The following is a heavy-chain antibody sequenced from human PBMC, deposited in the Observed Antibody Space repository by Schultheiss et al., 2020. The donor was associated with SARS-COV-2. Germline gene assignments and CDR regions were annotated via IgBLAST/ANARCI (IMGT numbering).Heavy chain of an antibody. D-gene: IGHD1-1*01. CDR3: ARRRDWNDVFDY. CDR1: GGSIRSGESY. CDR2: IDYSGST. J-gene: IGHJ4*02. Sequence: SETLSLTCTVSGGSIRSGESYWSWIRQSPGKGLEWIGYIDYSGSTNYNPSLKSRVTISVDTSKNQFSLKLTSVTAADTAVYYCARRRDWNDVFDYWGQGTLVTVSS. V-gene: IGHV4-30-4*01.